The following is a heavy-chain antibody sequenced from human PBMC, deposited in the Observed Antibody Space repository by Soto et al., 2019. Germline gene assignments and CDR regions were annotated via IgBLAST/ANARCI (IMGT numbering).Heavy chain of an antibody. D-gene: IGHD3-22*01. J-gene: IGHJ3*02. Sequence: PGGSLRLSCAASGFPFSSYAMTWVRQAPGKGLEWVSGVSVNGRTNYADSVKGRFTISRDNSKNMVFLQMNSLRAEDTALYYCAKAGGWYYYDSSGPPDASHIWGQRTMVTVPS. CDR3: AKAGGWYYYDSSGPPDASHI. CDR2: VSVNGRT. CDR1: GFPFSSYA. V-gene: IGHV3-23*01.